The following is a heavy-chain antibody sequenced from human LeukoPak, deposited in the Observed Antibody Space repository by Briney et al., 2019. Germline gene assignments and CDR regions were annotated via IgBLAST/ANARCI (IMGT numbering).Heavy chain of an antibody. Sequence: GGSLRLSCAASGFTFSSYAMSWVRQAPGKGLEWVSAISGSGGSTYYADSVKGGFTISRDNSKNTLYLQMNSLRAEDTAVYYCAKSGYRDSSGYYYPLCPDYWGQGTLVTVSS. CDR1: GFTFSSYA. CDR3: AKSGYRDSSGYYYPLCPDY. D-gene: IGHD3-22*01. CDR2: ISGSGGST. J-gene: IGHJ4*02. V-gene: IGHV3-23*01.